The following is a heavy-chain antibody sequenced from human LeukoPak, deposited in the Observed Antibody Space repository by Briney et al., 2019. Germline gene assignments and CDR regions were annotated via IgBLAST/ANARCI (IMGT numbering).Heavy chain of an antibody. V-gene: IGHV4-59*08. CDR3: ARSPRYFDWLSTNYYYYGMDV. J-gene: IGHJ6*02. CDR1: GGSINFYY. D-gene: IGHD3-9*01. CDR2: IYYSGST. Sequence: SETLSLTCTVSGGSINFYYGCWIRQPPGKGLEWIGYIYYSGSTNYNPSLKSRVTISVDTSKNQFSLKLSSVTAADTAVYYCARSPRYFDWLSTNYYYYGMDVWGQGTTVTVSS.